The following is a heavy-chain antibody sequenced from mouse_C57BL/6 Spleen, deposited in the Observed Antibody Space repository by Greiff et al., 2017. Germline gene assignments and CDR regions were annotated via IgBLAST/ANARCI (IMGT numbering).Heavy chain of an antibody. CDR2: IVPVDGET. CDR1: AFNIPDSY. CDR3: ARNGPSALDY. D-gene: IGHD1-2*01. Sequence: LQLNQSGAELVRPGASVKLSSTASAFNIPDSYMRWVKQSTEQGLEWIGRIVPVDGETKYIQKFKGKATITADTSSNTAYLHFSRLTTEDTAVYSGARNGPSALDYWGQGTSVTVSS. V-gene: IGHV14-2*01. J-gene: IGHJ4*01.